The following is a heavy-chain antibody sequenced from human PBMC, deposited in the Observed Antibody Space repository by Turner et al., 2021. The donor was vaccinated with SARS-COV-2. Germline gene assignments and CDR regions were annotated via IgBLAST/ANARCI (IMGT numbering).Heavy chain of an antibody. D-gene: IGHD6-13*01. V-gene: IGHV4-39*01. CDR1: GGPISSSSYY. CDR2: CYYSGST. J-gene: IGHJ5*02. Sequence: QLQLQESGPGLVKPSETLSVTCAGSGGPISSSSYYWGWIRHPPGKGLGWMGRCYYSGSTDYSPSLKSRATMAVDTTTNQFSMKLTSVTAADTAVYYCARHWGVAAAAYLSRFDPWGQGTLVTVSS. CDR3: ARHWGVAAAAYLSRFDP.